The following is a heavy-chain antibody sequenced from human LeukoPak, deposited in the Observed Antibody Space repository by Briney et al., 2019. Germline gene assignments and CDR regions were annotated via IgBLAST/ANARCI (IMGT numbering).Heavy chain of an antibody. J-gene: IGHJ6*02. V-gene: IGHV1-46*01. Sequence: GASVKVSCKASGYTSTNYYMHWVRQAPGQGLEWMGVINPSGGSTNYAQKFQGRVAMTRDTSTNTVYMELSSLRSEDTAVYYCARDHCGCSGGSCYCYYYYGMDVWGQGTTVTVSS. CDR2: INPSGGST. CDR1: GYTSTNYY. CDR3: ARDHCGCSGGSCYCYYYYGMDV. D-gene: IGHD2-15*01.